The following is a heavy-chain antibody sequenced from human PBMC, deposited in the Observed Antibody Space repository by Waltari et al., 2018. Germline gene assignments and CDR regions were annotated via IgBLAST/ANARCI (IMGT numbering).Heavy chain of an antibody. CDR3: AIGEGNGDYSSEYFQH. CDR1: GYTFTGYY. CDR2: IIPIFGTA. V-gene: IGHV1-69*06. J-gene: IGHJ1*01. Sequence: QVQLVQSGAEVKKPGASVKVSCKASGYTFTGYYMHWVRQAPGQGLEWMGRIIPIFGTANYAQKFQGRVTITADKSTSTAYMELSSLRSEDTAVYYCAIGEGNGDYSSEYFQHWGQGTLVTVSS. D-gene: IGHD4-17*01.